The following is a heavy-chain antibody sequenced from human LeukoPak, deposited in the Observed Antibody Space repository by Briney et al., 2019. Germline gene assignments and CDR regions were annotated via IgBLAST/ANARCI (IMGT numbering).Heavy chain of an antibody. CDR2: ISSSSSYI. CDR1: GLTVISYS. CDR3: ARHDGGALDVFDV. Sequence: PGRSLRLSCAASGLTVISYSLDCVRQAPGKGLEWVSSISSSSSYIYYAVSVKGRLTISRANAKNSLYVQMDAPAAQGTAGHYCARHDGGALDVFDVWGQGTMVTVSS. V-gene: IGHV3-21*01. J-gene: IGHJ3*01. D-gene: IGHD4-23*01.